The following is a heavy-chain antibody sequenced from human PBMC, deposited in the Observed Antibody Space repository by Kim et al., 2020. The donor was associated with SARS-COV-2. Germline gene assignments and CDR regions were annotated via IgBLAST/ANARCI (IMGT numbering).Heavy chain of an antibody. D-gene: IGHD3-22*01. CDR3: ATYYDSSGYFDY. J-gene: IGHJ4*02. V-gene: IGHV1-18*01. Sequence: YAQKLQGRVTMTTDTSTSTAYMELRSLRSDDTAVYYCATYYDSSGYFDYWGQGTLVTVSS.